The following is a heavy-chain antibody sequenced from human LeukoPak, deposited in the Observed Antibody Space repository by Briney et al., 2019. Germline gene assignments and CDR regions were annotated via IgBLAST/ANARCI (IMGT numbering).Heavy chain of an antibody. V-gene: IGHV3-30*02. CDR2: IRYDGSNK. CDR3: AKDEADIVVVPAASGSYYMDV. Sequence: GGSLRLSCAASGFTFDDYGMHWVRQAPGKGLEWVAFIRYDGSNKYYADSVKGRFTISRDNSKNTLYLQMNSLRAEDTAVYYCAKDEADIVVVPAASGSYYMDVWGKGTTVTVSS. J-gene: IGHJ6*03. D-gene: IGHD2-2*01. CDR1: GFTFDDYG.